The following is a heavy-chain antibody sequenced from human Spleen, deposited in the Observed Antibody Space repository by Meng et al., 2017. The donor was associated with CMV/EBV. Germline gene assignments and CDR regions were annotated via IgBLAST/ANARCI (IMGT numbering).Heavy chain of an antibody. CDR1: GFTFSSYG. V-gene: IGHV3-30*02. CDR3: ARDSEGYDSSGRSPYYFDY. J-gene: IGHJ4*02. CDR2: IRYDGSNK. Sequence: GESLKISCAASGFTFSSYGMHWVRQAPGKGLEWVAFIRYDGSNKYYADSVKGRFTISRDNSKNTLYLQMNSLRAEDTAVYFCARDSEGYDSSGRSPYYFDYWGQGTLVTVSS. D-gene: IGHD3-22*01.